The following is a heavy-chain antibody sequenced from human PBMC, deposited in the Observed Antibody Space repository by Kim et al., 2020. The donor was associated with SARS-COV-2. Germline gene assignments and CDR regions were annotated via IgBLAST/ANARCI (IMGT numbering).Heavy chain of an antibody. V-gene: IGHV4-30-2*04. Sequence: PALKSRVTISVETSQNQFSLTLSSVTAADTAVYYCARDRGPGIAAAGFDYWGQGTLVTVSS. CDR3: ARDRGPGIAAAGFDY. D-gene: IGHD6-13*01. J-gene: IGHJ4*02.